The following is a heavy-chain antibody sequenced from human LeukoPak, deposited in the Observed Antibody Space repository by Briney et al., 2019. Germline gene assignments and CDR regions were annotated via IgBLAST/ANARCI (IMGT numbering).Heavy chain of an antibody. CDR1: GFTFSSHW. V-gene: IGHV3-7*01. CDR3: AIEYYYGSGSYYQGY. Sequence: GGSLRLSCAASGFTFSSHWMTWVRQAPGKGLEWVANIKKDGSEKYYVDSVKGRFTISRDDAKNSVYLQMNSLRAEDTAVYYCAIEYYYGSGSYYQGYWGQGTLVTVSS. CDR2: IKKDGSEK. D-gene: IGHD3-10*01. J-gene: IGHJ4*02.